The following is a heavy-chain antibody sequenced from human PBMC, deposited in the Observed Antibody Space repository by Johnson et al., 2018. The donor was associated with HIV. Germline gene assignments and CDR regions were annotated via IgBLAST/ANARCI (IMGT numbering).Heavy chain of an antibody. Sequence: QMLLVESGGGLVQPGGSLRLSCVASGISFSDYYMSWIRQAPGKGLERVSYISSSGSTIYYADSVKGRFTISRDNAKNTLYLQMDSLGAEDTAVYYCARVQILADDVFNIWGQGTMVTVSS. J-gene: IGHJ3*02. D-gene: IGHD3-3*02. CDR1: GISFSDYY. V-gene: IGHV3-11*04. CDR2: ISSSGSTI. CDR3: ARVQILADDVFNI.